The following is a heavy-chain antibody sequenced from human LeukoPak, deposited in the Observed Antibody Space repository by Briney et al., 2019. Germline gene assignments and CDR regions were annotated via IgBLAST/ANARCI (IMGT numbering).Heavy chain of an antibody. CDR3: ARGRMEGGFDY. CDR1: EFTFSSYE. Sequence: PGGSLRLSCAASEFTFSSYEMNWVRQAPGKGLEWVSYISSSGSTIYYADSVKGRFTISRDNAKNSLYLQMNSLRAEDTAVYYCARGRMEGGFDYWGQGTLVTVSS. V-gene: IGHV3-48*03. J-gene: IGHJ4*02. D-gene: IGHD3-16*01. CDR2: ISSSGSTI.